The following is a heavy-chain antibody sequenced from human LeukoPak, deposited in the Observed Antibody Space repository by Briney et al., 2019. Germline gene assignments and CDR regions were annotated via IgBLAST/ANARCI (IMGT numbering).Heavy chain of an antibody. D-gene: IGHD5-18*01. V-gene: IGHV3-13*01. CDR2: VSAGHHA. CDR3: VREARGYHYTYFDY. Sequence: PGGSLRLSCTASGFTLGGYDMHWVRQTTGDGLEWVAAVSAGHHAFYAGSVKGRFTVSREDAKNSLYLQMNSLRAGDTAVYYCVREARGYHYTYFDYWSQGSLVTVSS. J-gene: IGHJ4*02. CDR1: GFTLGGYD.